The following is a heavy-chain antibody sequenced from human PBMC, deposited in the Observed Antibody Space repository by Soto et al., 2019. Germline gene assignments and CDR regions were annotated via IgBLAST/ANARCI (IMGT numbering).Heavy chain of an antibody. CDR1: GYTFTSYY. CDR3: ARVYYYGSGSSNPFDY. Sequence: ASVKVSCKASGYTFTSYYMHWVRQAPGQGLEWMGIINPSGGSTSYAQKFQGRVTMTRDTSTSTVYMELSSLRSEDTAVYYCARVYYYGSGSSNPFDYWGQGTLVTVSS. V-gene: IGHV1-46*01. D-gene: IGHD3-10*01. CDR2: INPSGGST. J-gene: IGHJ4*02.